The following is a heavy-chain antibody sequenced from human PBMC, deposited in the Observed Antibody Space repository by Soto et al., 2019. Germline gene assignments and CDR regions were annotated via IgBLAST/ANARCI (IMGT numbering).Heavy chain of an antibody. Sequence: QLQLQESGSGLVKPSQTLSLTFAVSGGSISSGGYSWSWIRPPQAKAMEWIGYIYHSGSTYYHPSLERRCNRAVHRSKNQCSLKLSSVTAADTAVYYCARAMIVVVITDWYFDLWGRGTLVTVSS. CDR1: GGSISSGGYS. D-gene: IGHD3-22*01. V-gene: IGHV4-30-2*01. CDR3: ARAMIVVVITDWYFDL. J-gene: IGHJ2*01. CDR2: IYHSGST.